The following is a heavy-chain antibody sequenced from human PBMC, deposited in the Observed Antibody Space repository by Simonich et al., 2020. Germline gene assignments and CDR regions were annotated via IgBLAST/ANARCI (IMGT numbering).Heavy chain of an antibody. CDR1: GFTFSSFA. V-gene: IGHV3-23*01. J-gene: IGHJ4*02. CDR3: AKRSGVSITGTFDY. D-gene: IGHD1-7*01. Sequence: EVQLLESGGGLVQPGGSLRLSCAASGFTFSSFAMSWVRQAPGKGLEWVTAISGSVGSKYYADSVKGRFTISRDNAKNTLYLQMNSLRAEDTAVYYCAKRSGVSITGTFDYWGQGTLVTVSS. CDR2: ISGSVGSK.